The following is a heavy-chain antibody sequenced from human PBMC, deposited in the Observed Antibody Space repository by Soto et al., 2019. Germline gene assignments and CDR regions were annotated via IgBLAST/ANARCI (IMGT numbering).Heavy chain of an antibody. CDR3: TKPPSINYGFDY. Sequence: EVHLVESGGGLVQPGGSLRLSCAASGFSFRGYGLTWVRQAPGKGLEWVSAISSSSGSTFYADSVKGRFIISRDDSKNTLYLQMNSLRVEDTAVYYCTKPPSINYGFDYWGQGTLVAVSS. J-gene: IGHJ4*02. V-gene: IGHV3-23*04. CDR2: ISSSSGST. CDR1: GFSFRGYG. D-gene: IGHD3-16*01.